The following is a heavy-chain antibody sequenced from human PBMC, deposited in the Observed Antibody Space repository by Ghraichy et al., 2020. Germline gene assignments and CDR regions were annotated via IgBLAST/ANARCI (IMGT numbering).Heavy chain of an antibody. CDR2: ISSSSSTI. CDR3: ASRYGDYAHHRDAFDI. J-gene: IGHJ3*02. D-gene: IGHD4-17*01. Sequence: LKVSCATSGFTFSSYGMNWVRQAPGKGLEWVSYISSSSSTIYYADSVKGRFTISRDNAKNSLYLQMNSLRDEDTAVYYCASRYGDYAHHRDAFDIWGQGTMVTVSS. CDR1: GFTFSSYG. V-gene: IGHV3-48*02.